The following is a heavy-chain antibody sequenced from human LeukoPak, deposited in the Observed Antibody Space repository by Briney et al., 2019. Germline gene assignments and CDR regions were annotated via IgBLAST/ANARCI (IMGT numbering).Heavy chain of an antibody. D-gene: IGHD3-10*01. CDR1: GFSFNSAW. CDR2: ISGSGGAT. V-gene: IGHV3-23*01. Sequence: GGSLRLSCAASGFSFNSAWMSWVRQAPGKGLEWVSGISGSGGATYYADSVKGRFTVSRDDPHNTLYLQMNSVRAEDTAVYFCARGGVDHYGSGTYYLMYYFDHWGQGALVTVSS. CDR3: ARGGVDHYGSGTYYLMYYFDH. J-gene: IGHJ4*02.